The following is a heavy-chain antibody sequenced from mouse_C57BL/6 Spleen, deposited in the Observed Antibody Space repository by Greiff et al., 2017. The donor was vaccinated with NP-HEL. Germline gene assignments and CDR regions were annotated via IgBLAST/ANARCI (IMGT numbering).Heavy chain of an antibody. D-gene: IGHD2-3*01. CDR1: GYTFTSYW. CDR2: IDPSDSST. V-gene: IGHV1-50*01. J-gene: IGHJ1*03. CDR3: ARLFYDGYYGPLYFDV. Sequence: QVQLQQPGAELVKPGASVKLSCKASGYTFTSYWMQWVKQRPGQGLEWIGEIDPSDSSTNYNQKFKGTATLTVDTSSSTAYMQLSSLTSEDSAVYYCARLFYDGYYGPLYFDVWGTGTTVTVSS.